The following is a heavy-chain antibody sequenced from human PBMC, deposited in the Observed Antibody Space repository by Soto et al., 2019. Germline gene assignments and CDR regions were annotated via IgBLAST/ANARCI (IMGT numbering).Heavy chain of an antibody. J-gene: IGHJ4*02. Sequence: PGGSLRLSCAASGFTFTRYSMNWVRQAPGKGLEWVSSISSTTNYIYYGDSMKGRFTISRDKAKNSLYLEMNSLRAEDTAVYYCAREYEDLTSSFDYWGQGTLVTVSS. CDR3: AREYEDLTSSFDY. CDR1: GFTFTRYS. D-gene: IGHD3-3*01. CDR2: ISSTTNYI. V-gene: IGHV3-21*06.